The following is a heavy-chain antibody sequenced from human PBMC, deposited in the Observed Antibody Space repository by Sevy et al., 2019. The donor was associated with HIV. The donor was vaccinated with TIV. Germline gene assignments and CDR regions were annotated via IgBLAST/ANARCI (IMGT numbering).Heavy chain of an antibody. CDR1: GGSFSGYY. Sequence: SETLSLTCAVYGGSFSGYYWNWIRQPPGKGLEWIGEINHGGTTNYNPSLKSRVTISMDTSRNQFSLKLSSVTAADTAVYYCARGGGNYGGDYWGQGALVTVSS. CDR2: INHGGTT. J-gene: IGHJ4*02. V-gene: IGHV4-34*01. CDR3: ARGGGNYGGDY. D-gene: IGHD3-16*01.